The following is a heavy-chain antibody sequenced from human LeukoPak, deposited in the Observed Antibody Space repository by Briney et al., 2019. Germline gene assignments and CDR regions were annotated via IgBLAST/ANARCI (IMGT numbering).Heavy chain of an antibody. CDR1: GYTFTSYG. CDR3: AGGTSILTYYYDSSGYYYYFDY. CDR2: ISAYNGNT. Sequence: AAVKVSCKASGYTFTSYGISRVRQAPGQRLEWMGWISAYNGNTNYAQKLQGRVTMTTDTSTSTAYMEPRSLRSDDTAGYYCAGGTSILTYYYDSSGYYYYFDYWGQGTLVTVSS. V-gene: IGHV1-18*01. J-gene: IGHJ4*02. D-gene: IGHD3-22*01.